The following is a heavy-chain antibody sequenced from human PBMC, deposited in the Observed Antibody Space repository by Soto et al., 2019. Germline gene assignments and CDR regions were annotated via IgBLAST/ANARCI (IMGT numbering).Heavy chain of an antibody. CDR1: GFTFDDYA. CDR3: AKDMSASYSSSSHYLDS. J-gene: IGHJ4*02. Sequence: EVQLVESGGGLVQPGRSLRLSCAASGFTFDDYAMHWVRQAPGKGLEWVSGLSWNSDSIGYADSVKGRFTISRDNAKNSLHLQMNGLRAEDTALYYCAKDMSASYSSSSHYLDSWGQGTLVTVSS. CDR2: LSWNSDSI. V-gene: IGHV3-9*01. D-gene: IGHD6-6*01.